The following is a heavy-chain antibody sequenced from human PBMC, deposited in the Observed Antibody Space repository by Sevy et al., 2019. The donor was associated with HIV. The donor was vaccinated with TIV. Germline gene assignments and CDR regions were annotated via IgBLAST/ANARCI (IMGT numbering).Heavy chain of an antibody. J-gene: IGHJ4*02. CDR2: INQGGSEI. Sequence: GGSLRLSCAASGFTFSSFWMTWVRQAPGKGLEWVANINQGGSEIHYVDSVKGRFSISRDNAKNSLNLQMNSLRAEDTAVYYCARALYAYSSYWGQGTLVTVSS. CDR1: GFTFSSFW. D-gene: IGHD4-4*01. CDR3: ARALYAYSSY. V-gene: IGHV3-7*01.